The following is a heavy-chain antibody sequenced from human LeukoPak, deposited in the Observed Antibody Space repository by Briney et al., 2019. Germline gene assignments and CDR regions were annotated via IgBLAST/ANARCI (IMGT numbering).Heavy chain of an antibody. CDR3: ARESAHYGSGSYREFDY. CDR2: ISAYNGNT. D-gene: IGHD3-10*01. J-gene: IGHJ4*02. Sequence: ASVKVSCKASGYTFTTYAISWVRQAPGQGLEWMGWISAYNGNTNFAQKLQGRVTMTTDTSTSTAYMELRSPRSDDTAVYYCARESAHYGSGSYREFDYWGQGTLVTVSS. V-gene: IGHV1-18*01. CDR1: GYTFTTYA.